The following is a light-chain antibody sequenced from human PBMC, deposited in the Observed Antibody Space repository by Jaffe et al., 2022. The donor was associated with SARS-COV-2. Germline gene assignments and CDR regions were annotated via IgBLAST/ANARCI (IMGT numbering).Light chain of an antibody. CDR3: QQSYSTPPWT. CDR2: AAS. CDR1: QSISRY. J-gene: IGKJ1*01. V-gene: IGKV1-39*01. Sequence: DIQMTQSPSSLSASVGDRVTITCRASQSISRYLNWYQQRPGKAPKLLIYAASSLQSGVPSRFSGSGSGTDFTLTISSLQPEDFATYYCQQSYSTPPWTFGPGTKVEIK.